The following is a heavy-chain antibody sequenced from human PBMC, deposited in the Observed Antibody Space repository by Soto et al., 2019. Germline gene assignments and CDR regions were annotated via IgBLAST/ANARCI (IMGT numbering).Heavy chain of an antibody. Sequence: ASVKVSCKASGYTFTGYYMHWVRQAPGQGLEWMGWINPNSGGTNYAQKFQGWVTMTRDTSISTAYMELSRLRSDDTAVYYCGRERDYYGRDVGGQGTTVPVSS. CDR3: GRERDYYGRDV. CDR1: GYTFTGYY. V-gene: IGHV1-2*04. J-gene: IGHJ6*02. CDR2: INPNSGGT.